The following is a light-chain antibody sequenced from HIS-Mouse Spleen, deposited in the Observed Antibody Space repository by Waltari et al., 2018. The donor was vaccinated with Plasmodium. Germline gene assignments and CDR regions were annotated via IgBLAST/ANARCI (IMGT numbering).Light chain of an antibody. CDR2: GAT. CDR3: QQYNNWSFT. Sequence: ILMTQSPPPLSVSPWQRATLSCRASQSVSSNLAWYQQKPGQAPRLLIYGATTRATGIPARFSGSGSGTEFTLTISSLQSEDFAVYYCQQYNNWSFTFGPGTKVDIK. V-gene: IGKV3-15*01. J-gene: IGKJ3*01. CDR1: QSVSSN.